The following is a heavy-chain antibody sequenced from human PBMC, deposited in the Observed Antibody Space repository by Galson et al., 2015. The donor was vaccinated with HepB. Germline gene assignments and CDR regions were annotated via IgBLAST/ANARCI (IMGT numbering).Heavy chain of an antibody. CDR3: ARRRLVHSSSWYGNWFDP. D-gene: IGHD6-13*01. J-gene: IGHJ5*02. CDR2: MNPNSGNT. CDR1: GYTFTSYD. Sequence: SVKVSCKASGYTFTSYDINWVRQATGQGLEWMGWMNPNSGNTGYAQKFQGRVTMTRNTSISTAYMELSSLRSEDTAVYYCARRRLVHSSSWYGNWFDPWGQGTLVTVSS. V-gene: IGHV1-8*01.